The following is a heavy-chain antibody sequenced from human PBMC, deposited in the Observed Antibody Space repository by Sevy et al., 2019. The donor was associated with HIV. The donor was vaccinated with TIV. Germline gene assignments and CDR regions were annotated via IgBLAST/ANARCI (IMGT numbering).Heavy chain of an antibody. J-gene: IGHJ3*02. CDR1: GGSISSYY. CDR2: IYTSGST. Sequence: SETLSLTCTVSGGSISSYYWSWIRQPAGKGLEWIGRIYTSGSTNYNPSLKSRVTMSVDTSKNQFSLKLSSVTAADTAVYYCARDPPSSGYRGAQGAFDIWGQGTMVTVSS. D-gene: IGHD3-22*01. V-gene: IGHV4-4*07. CDR3: ARDPPSSGYRGAQGAFDI.